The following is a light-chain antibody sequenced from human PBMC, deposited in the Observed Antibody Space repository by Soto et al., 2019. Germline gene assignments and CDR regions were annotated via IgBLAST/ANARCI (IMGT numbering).Light chain of an antibody. CDR3: QQSYSWWS. V-gene: IGKV1-39*01. Sequence: DIQMTQSPSSLSASVGDRVTITCRASQSISIYLNWYQQKPGKAPKVLIYTVSRLQSGVPSRFSGSGSGTDFTLTISRLQPEDFATYYCQQSYSWWSFGQGTKVEIK. CDR1: QSISIY. J-gene: IGKJ1*01. CDR2: TVS.